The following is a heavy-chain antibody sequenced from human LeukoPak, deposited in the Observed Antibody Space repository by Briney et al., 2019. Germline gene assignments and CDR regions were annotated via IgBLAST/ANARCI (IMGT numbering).Heavy chain of an antibody. CDR3: ARETVVIAAAGTQQSYYYYYMDV. Sequence: GASVKVSCKASGYTFTGYYMHWVRQAPGRGLEWMGWINPNSGDTNYAQKFQGRVTMTRDTSISTAYMELSRLRSDDTAVYYCARETVVIAAAGTQQSYYYYYMDVWGKGTTVTISS. J-gene: IGHJ6*03. CDR1: GYTFTGYY. D-gene: IGHD6-13*01. V-gene: IGHV1-2*02. CDR2: INPNSGDT.